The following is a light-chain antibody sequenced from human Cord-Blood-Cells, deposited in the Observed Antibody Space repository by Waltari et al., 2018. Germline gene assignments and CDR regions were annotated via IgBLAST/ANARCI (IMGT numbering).Light chain of an antibody. V-gene: IGLV9-49*01. Sequence: QPVLTQPPSASASLGASVTLTCTLSSGYSNYKVDWYQQRPGTGPRFVMRVVTGGMCGSKGDGIPDRFSVLGSGLNRYLTIKNIQEEDESDYHCGADHGSGSNFVYVFGTGTKVTVL. J-gene: IGLJ1*01. CDR3: GADHGSGSNFVYV. CDR1: SGYSNYK. CDR2: VVTGGMCG.